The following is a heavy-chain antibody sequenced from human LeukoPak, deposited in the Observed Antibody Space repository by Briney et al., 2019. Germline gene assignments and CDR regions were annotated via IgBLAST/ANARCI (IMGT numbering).Heavy chain of an antibody. CDR1: GGSISSYY. CDR2: IYYSGST. Sequence: PSETLSLTCTVSGGSISSYYWSWIRQPPGKGLEWIGYIYYSGSTNHNPSLKSRVTISVDTSKNQFSLKLSSVTAADTAMYYCARVIAVAGAFNAFDIWGQGTMVTVSS. D-gene: IGHD6-19*01. V-gene: IGHV4-59*01. CDR3: ARVIAVAGAFNAFDI. J-gene: IGHJ3*02.